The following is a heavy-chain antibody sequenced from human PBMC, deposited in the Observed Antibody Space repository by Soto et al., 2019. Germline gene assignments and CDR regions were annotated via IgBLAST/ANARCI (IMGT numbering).Heavy chain of an antibody. CDR3: ARVPPSTVTTPLQAFDI. CDR1: GYSFTSCL. J-gene: IGHJ3*02. Sequence: PGESLKISCKGSGYSFTSCLIGWVRQMPGKGLEWMGIIYPGDSDTRYSPSFQGQVTISADKPISTAYLQWSSLKASDTAMYYCARVPPSTVTTPLQAFDIWGQGTMVTVSS. D-gene: IGHD4-17*01. CDR2: IYPGDSDT. V-gene: IGHV5-51*01.